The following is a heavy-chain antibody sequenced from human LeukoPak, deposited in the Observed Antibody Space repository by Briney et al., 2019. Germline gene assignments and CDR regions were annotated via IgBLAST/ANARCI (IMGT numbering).Heavy chain of an antibody. D-gene: IGHD5-18*01. V-gene: IGHV3-23*01. CDR2: IFPSGGEI. CDR3: ATYRQVLLPFES. Sequence: PGGSLRLSCSASGFTFSTFAMIWVRQPPGKGLEWVSRIFPSGGEIHYADSVRGRFTISRDNSKSTLSLQMNSLRVEDTAMYYCATYRQVLLPFESWGQGTLVTVSS. CDR1: GFTFSTFA. J-gene: IGHJ4*02.